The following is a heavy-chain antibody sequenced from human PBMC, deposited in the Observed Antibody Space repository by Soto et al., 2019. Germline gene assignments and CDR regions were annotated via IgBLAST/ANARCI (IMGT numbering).Heavy chain of an antibody. Sequence: QLQLQESGSGLVKPSQTLSLTCAVSGGSISSGGYSWSWIRQPPGKGLEWIGYTYHSGSTYYNPSLNRRGTISLDRSKNQFSLTLSSVPAAHTAVYYGASVPDRWGQGTLVTVSS. CDR2: TYHSGST. J-gene: IGHJ5*02. CDR1: GGSISSGGYS. V-gene: IGHV4-30-2*01. CDR3: ASVPDR. D-gene: IGHD2-2*01.